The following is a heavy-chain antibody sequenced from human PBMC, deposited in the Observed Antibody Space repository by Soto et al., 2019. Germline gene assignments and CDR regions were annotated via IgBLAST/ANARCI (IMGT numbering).Heavy chain of an antibody. CDR2: ISYDGSNR. Sequence: PGGSLRLSCAASGLTLSNYAMHWVRQAPGKGLEWVAVISYDGSNRYYADSVKGRFTISRDNSKNTLYLQMNSLRAEDTAVYYCARVTQAVAADYWGQGT. CDR3: ARVTQAVAADY. CDR1: GLTLSNYA. V-gene: IGHV3-30-3*01. D-gene: IGHD6-19*01. J-gene: IGHJ4*02.